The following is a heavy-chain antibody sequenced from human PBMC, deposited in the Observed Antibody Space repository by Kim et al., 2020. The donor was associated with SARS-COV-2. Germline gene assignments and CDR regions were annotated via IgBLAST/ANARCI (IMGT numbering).Heavy chain of an antibody. Sequence: SETLSLTCTVSGGSISSNWGWIRQPPGKGLEWIGSIYYSGSTFYNPSLKSRVTISVDTSKNQFSLKLNSVTAADTATYYCARRAYWDSTGSWVWLEPWG. CDR1: GGSISSN. CDR3: ARRAYWDSTGSWVWLEP. J-gene: IGHJ5*02. CDR2: IYYSGST. V-gene: IGHV4-39*01. D-gene: IGHD3-22*01.